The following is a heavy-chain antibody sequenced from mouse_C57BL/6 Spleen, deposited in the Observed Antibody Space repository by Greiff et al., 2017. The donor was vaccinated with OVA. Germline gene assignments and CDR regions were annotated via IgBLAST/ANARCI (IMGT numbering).Heavy chain of an antibody. CDR2: IYPGSGNT. J-gene: IGHJ4*01. V-gene: IGHV1-66*01. CDR3: ARKGEYVGNYDYYAMDY. Sequence: QVQLQQSGPELVKPGASVKISCKASGYSFTSYYIHWVKQRPGQGLEWIGWIYPGSGNTKYNEKFKGKATLTADTSSSTAYMQLSSLTSEDSAVYYCARKGEYVGNYDYYAMDYWGQGTSVTVSS. CDR1: GYSFTSYY. D-gene: IGHD2-1*01.